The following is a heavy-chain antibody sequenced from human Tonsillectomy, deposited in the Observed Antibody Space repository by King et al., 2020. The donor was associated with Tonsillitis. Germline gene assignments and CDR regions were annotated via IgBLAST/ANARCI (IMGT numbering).Heavy chain of an antibody. CDR1: GDSVSSNSVA. Sequence: VQLQQTGPGLVKPSQTLSLTCALSGDSVSSNSVAWNWIRQSPSRGLEWLGRTYYWSKWYNDYAVSVRSRITINTDTSKNQFSRHLNYVTPEDTAVYYCARFFIQILVELSFHSVMDVWVQGTTVTVS. CDR3: ARFFIQILVELSFHSVMDV. D-gene: IGHD3-16*02. CDR2: TYYWSKWYN. V-gene: IGHV6-1*01. J-gene: IGHJ6*02.